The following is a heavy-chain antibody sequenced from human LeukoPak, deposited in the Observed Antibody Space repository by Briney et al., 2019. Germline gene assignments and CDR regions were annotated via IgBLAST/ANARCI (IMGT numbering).Heavy chain of an antibody. V-gene: IGHV3-11*06. CDR2: ISSGSSYI. D-gene: IGHD1-26*01. CDR1: GFSFSDYY. J-gene: IGHJ6*03. CDR3: ARDPYSGNYGNYYYYYMDV. Sequence: GGSLRLSCAASGFSFSDYYMTWIRQTPGKGLEWVSSISSGSSYIYYADSVKGRFTISRDNAKNSLYLQMNSLGPEDTAVYYCARDPYSGNYGNYYYYYMDVWGKGTTVTISS.